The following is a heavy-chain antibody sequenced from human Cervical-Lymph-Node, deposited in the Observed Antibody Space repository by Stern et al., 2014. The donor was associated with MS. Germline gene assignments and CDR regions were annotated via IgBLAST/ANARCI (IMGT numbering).Heavy chain of an antibody. CDR1: GYTFNSYY. J-gene: IGHJ4*02. D-gene: IGHD1-7*01. CDR3: ARDGLELRALDY. Sequence: VQLVQSGAEVKKPGASVKVSCKASGYTFNSYYMHWVRQAPGQGLEWMGIINPSGGSTSYAQKFQGRVTMTRDTSTSTVYMELSSLRSEDTAVYYCARDGLELRALDYWGQGTLVTVSS. V-gene: IGHV1-46*02. CDR2: INPSGGST.